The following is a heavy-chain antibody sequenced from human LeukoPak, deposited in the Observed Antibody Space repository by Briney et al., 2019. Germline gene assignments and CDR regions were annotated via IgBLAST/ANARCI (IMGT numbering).Heavy chain of an antibody. CDR2: INHSGST. D-gene: IGHD5-18*01. CDR3: ARSYSYPKTPFDY. Sequence: SETLSLTCAVYGGSFSGYYWSWIRQPPGKGLEWIGEINHSGSTNYNPSLKSRVTISVDTSKNQFSLKLSSVTAADTAVYYCARSYSYPKTPFDYWGQGTLVTVSS. J-gene: IGHJ4*02. CDR1: GGSFSGYY. V-gene: IGHV4-34*01.